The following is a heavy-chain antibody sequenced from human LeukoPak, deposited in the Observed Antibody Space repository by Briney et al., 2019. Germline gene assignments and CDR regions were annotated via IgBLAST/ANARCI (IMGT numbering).Heavy chain of an antibody. Sequence: PSETLSLTCAVYSGSFSNYDYWSWIRQPPGKGLEWIGEINHSGSANYNPSLKSRVTISADMSKNQFSLRLTSVTAADTAVYYCARRVTVRYYMDVWGKGTPVIVSS. J-gene: IGHJ6*03. CDR2: INHSGSA. CDR1: SGSFSNYDY. D-gene: IGHD4-11*01. CDR3: ARRVTVRYYMDV. V-gene: IGHV4-34*01.